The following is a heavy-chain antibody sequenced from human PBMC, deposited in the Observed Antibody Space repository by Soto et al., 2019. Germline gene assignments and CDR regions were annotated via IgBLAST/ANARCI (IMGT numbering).Heavy chain of an antibody. Sequence: ASVQVSCQASGYTFTGYYMHWVRKAPGQGLEWMGWINPNSGGTNYAQKFQGWVTMTRDTSISTAYMELSRLRSDDTAVYYCARDKGSSSWPYYYYYMDVWGKGTTVTVSS. CDR3: ARDKGSSSWPYYYYYMDV. V-gene: IGHV1-2*04. CDR1: GYTFTGYY. CDR2: INPNSGGT. D-gene: IGHD6-13*01. J-gene: IGHJ6*03.